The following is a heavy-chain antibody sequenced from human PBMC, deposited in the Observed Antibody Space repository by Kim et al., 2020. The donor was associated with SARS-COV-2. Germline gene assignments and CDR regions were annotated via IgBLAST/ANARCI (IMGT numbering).Heavy chain of an antibody. CDR3: ARERTTSSGNYYYYGLVV. J-gene: IGHJ6*01. D-gene: IGHD6-25*01. V-gene: IGHV1-69*06. Sequence: SVKVSCKASGGTLSSYGISWVRQAPGQGLGWMGGIVPLFGTVNYAQKFQGRVTITADKSTSTAYMELSSLRSEDTAVYYCARERTTSSGNYYYYGLVVW. CDR1: GGTLSSYG. CDR2: IVPLFGTV.